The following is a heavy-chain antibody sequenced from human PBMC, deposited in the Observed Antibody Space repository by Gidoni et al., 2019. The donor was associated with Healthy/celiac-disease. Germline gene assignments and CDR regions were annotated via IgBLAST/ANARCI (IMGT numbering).Heavy chain of an antibody. J-gene: IGHJ6*03. Sequence: EVQLVQSGSEVKKPGASLRISCKGSGYSFTSYWISWVRQMPGKGLEWMGRIDPSDSDTNYSPSFQGHVTISADKSSSTAYLQWSSLKAADTAMYYCAKGSSSWYGDYYDYMDVWGKGTTVTVSS. D-gene: IGHD6-13*01. V-gene: IGHV5-10-1*03. CDR2: IDPSDSDT. CDR3: AKGSSSWYGDYYDYMDV. CDR1: GYSFTSYW.